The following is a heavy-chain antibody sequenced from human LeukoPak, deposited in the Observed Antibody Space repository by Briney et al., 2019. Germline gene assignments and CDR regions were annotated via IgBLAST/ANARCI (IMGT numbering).Heavy chain of an antibody. J-gene: IGHJ4*02. CDR1: GYTFTGYY. CDR2: INPNSGGT. D-gene: IGHD3-16*01. V-gene: IGHV1-2*02. CDR3: ARDLLLYGPHYFDY. Sequence: ASVKVSCMASGYTFTGYYMHWVRQAPGQGLEWMGWINPNSGGTNYAQKFQGRVTMTRDTSISTAYMELSRLRSDDTAVYYCARDLLLYGPHYFDYWGQGTLVTVSS.